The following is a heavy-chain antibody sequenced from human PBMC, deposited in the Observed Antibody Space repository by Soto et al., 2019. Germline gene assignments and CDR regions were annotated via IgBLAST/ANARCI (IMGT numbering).Heavy chain of an antibody. J-gene: IGHJ4*02. Sequence: QVQLVESGGGVVQPGRSLRLSCAASGFTFSSYGIHWVRQAPGKGLEWVAVISHDGSKTNYADSVKGRFTISRDNSKDILYLQMNSRSAEVTAVYYCKKDTYYYSSSGYNVFDSWGQGPLVTVSS. CDR1: GFTFSSYG. CDR2: ISHDGSKT. D-gene: IGHD3-22*01. V-gene: IGHV3-30*18. CDR3: KKDTYYYSSSGYNVFDS.